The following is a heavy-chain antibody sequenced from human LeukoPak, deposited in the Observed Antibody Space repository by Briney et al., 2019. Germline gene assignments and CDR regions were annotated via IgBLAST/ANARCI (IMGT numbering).Heavy chain of an antibody. CDR2: IWFDGSNK. V-gene: IGHV3-33*01. Sequence: GGSLRLSCAASGFTFNNHAMHWVRQAPGKGLEWMAVIWFDGSNKYYADSVQGRFTISRDNSKNTLYLQMNSLRAEDTAVYYCARDPELSSSHFDYWGQGTLVTVSS. CDR1: GFTFNNHA. J-gene: IGHJ4*02. D-gene: IGHD6-6*01. CDR3: ARDPELSSSHFDY.